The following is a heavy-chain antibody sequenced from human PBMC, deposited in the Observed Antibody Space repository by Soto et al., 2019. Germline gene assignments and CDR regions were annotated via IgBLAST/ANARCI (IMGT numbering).Heavy chain of an antibody. CDR2: INPSGGST. V-gene: IGHV1-46*01. CDR3: ARSTSRQLWFSTPGCHFDY. J-gene: IGHJ4*02. D-gene: IGHD5-18*01. CDR1: GYTFTSYY. Sequence: GASVKVSCKASGYTFTSYYMHWVRQAPGQGLEWMGIINPSGGSTSYAQKFQGRVTMTRDTSTSTVYMELSSLRSEDTAVYYCARSTSRQLWFSTPGCHFDYWGQGTLVTVSS.